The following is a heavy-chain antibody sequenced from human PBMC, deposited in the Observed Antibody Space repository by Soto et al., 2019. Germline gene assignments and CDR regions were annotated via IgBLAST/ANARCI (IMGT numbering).Heavy chain of an antibody. J-gene: IGHJ4*02. CDR1: GFTFSTYS. CDR2: ISSSSSYI. D-gene: IGHD3-22*01. CDR3: ASTEYYYDTRGWYY. Sequence: EVQLVESGGGLVKPGGSLRLSCAASGFTFSTYSMNWVRQAPGKGLEWVSSISSSSSYIYYADSVKGRFTISRDNAKNTLYLQMNSLRAEDTAVYYCASTEYYYDTRGWYYWGQGTLVTVSS. V-gene: IGHV3-21*01.